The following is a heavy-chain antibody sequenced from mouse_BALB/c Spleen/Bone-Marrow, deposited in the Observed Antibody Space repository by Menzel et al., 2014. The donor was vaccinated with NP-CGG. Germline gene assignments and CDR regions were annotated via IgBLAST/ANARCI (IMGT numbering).Heavy chain of an antibody. Sequence: VQLQQSGAKLVRPGVSVKISCKGSGYTFTDHAIHWVKRSHAKSLEWIGVISGYYGDAIYNQKFKGKATMTVDKSSSTAYMELARLTSEDSAIYYCARSGKVRNAMDYCGQGTSVTVSS. CDR2: ISGYYGDA. J-gene: IGHJ4*01. D-gene: IGHD2-14*01. CDR3: ARSGKVRNAMDY. CDR1: GYTFTDHA. V-gene: IGHV1S137*01.